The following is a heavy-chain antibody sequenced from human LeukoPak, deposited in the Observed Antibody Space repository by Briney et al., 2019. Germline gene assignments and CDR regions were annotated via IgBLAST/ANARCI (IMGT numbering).Heavy chain of an antibody. V-gene: IGHV1-69*13. CDR2: IIPIFGTA. J-gene: IGHJ4*02. D-gene: IGHD2-2*01. CDR3: ARDERLPAAMDY. Sequence: ASVKVSCKASGGTLSSYAISWVRQAPGQGLEWMGGIIPIFGTANYAQKFQGRVTITADESTSTAYMELSSLRSEDTAVYYCARDERLPAAMDYWGQGTLVTVSS. CDR1: GGTLSSYA.